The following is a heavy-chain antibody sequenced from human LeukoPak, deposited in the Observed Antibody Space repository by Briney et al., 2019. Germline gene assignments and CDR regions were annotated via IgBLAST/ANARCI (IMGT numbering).Heavy chain of an antibody. V-gene: IGHV1-18*01. D-gene: IGHD3-22*01. Sequence: ASVKVSCKASGYTFTSYGVSWVRQAPGQGLEWMGWISGYKGNTNYAQNLQGRVTMTTDTSTSTAHMELWSLRSDDTAVYYCARLKGYDSSGYHDYWGQGTLVTVSS. J-gene: IGHJ4*02. CDR3: ARLKGYDSSGYHDY. CDR2: ISGYKGNT. CDR1: GYTFTSYG.